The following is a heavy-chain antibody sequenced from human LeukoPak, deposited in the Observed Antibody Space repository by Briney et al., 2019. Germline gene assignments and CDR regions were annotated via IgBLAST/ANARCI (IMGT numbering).Heavy chain of an antibody. V-gene: IGHV4-30-2*01. CDR3: ARGGRGYYYGSGSYPPTYNWFDP. CDR1: GGSISSGGYS. CDR2: INHSGST. Sequence: PSQTLSLTCAVSGGSISSGGYSWSWIRQPPGKGLEWIGEINHSGSTNYNPSLKSRVTISVDTSKNQFSLKLSSVTAADTAVYYCARGGRGYYYGSGSYPPTYNWFDPWGQGTLVTVSS. J-gene: IGHJ5*02. D-gene: IGHD3-10*01.